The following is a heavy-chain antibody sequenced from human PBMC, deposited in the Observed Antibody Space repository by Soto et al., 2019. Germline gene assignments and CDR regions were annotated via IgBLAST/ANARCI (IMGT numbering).Heavy chain of an antibody. D-gene: IGHD5-18*01. J-gene: IGHJ4*02. V-gene: IGHV4-59*01. CDR1: GGSISSYY. CDR2: IYYSGST. CDR3: ARNNVDTAMVIEESGDYFDY. Sequence: SGTLSLTCTVSGGSISSYYWSWIRQPPGKGLEWIGYIYYSGSTNYNPSLKSRVTISVDTSKNQFSLKLSSVTAADTAVYYCARNNVDTAMVIEESGDYFDYWGQGTLVTVSS.